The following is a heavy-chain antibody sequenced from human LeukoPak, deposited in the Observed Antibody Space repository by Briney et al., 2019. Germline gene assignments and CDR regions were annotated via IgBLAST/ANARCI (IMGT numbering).Heavy chain of an antibody. D-gene: IGHD3-10*01. CDR1: GFTFSSYG. V-gene: IGHV3-30*02. CDR3: AKVLSVRGVMPLDFDY. Sequence: GGSLRLSCAASGFTFSSYGMHWVRQAPGQGMELEAVIWYDGSNKYYADSVKGRFTISRDNSKNTLYLQMNSLTAEDTAVYYCAKVLSVRGVMPLDFDYWGQGTLVTVSS. J-gene: IGHJ4*02. CDR2: IWYDGSNK.